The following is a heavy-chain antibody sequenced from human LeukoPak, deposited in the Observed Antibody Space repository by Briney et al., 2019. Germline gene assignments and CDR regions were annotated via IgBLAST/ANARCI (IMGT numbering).Heavy chain of an antibody. CDR1: GGSISSYY. V-gene: IGHV4-4*07. CDR2: IYTSGST. J-gene: IGHJ3*02. D-gene: IGHD3-22*01. CDR3: ARVLSSGYLERDAFDI. Sequence: SETLSLTCTVSGGSISSYYWSWIRQPAGKGLEWIGRIYTSGSTNYNPSLKSRVTMSVDTSKNQSSLKLSSVTAADTAVYYCARVLSSGYLERDAFDIWGQGTMVTVSS.